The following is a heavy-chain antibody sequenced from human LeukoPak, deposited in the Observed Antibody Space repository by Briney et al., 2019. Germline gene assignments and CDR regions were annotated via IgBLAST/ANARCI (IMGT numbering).Heavy chain of an antibody. CDR1: GFTFSSYA. CDR2: ISGSGGST. Sequence: GGSLRLSCAASGFTFSSYAMSWVRQAPGKGLEWVSAISGSGGSTYYAGSVKGRFTISRDNSKNTLYLQMNSLRAEDTAVYYCAKGVRHGGTGQFDYWGQGTLVTVSS. J-gene: IGHJ4*02. CDR3: AKGVRHGGTGQFDY. D-gene: IGHD4-23*01. V-gene: IGHV3-23*01.